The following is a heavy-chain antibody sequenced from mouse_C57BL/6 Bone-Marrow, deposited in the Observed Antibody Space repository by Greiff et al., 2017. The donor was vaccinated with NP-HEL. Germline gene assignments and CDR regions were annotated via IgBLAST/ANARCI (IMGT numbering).Heavy chain of an antibody. Sequence: VKLQQSGAELARPGASVKLSCKASGYTFTSYGISWVKQRTGQGLEWIGEIYPRSGNTSYTEKFKGKATLTADKASSTAYMELRSLTSEYAAVYFCAREGLYYDYLYYAMDYWGQGTSVTVSS. D-gene: IGHD2-4*01. CDR3: AREGLYYDYLYYAMDY. J-gene: IGHJ4*01. V-gene: IGHV1-81*01. CDR1: GYTFTSYG. CDR2: IYPRSGNT.